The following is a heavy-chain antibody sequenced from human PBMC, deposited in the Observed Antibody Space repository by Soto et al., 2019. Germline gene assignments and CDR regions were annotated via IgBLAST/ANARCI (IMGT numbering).Heavy chain of an antibody. CDR3: ARVGHSSGWGPMGDY. CDR2: INPRGGST. Sequence: ASVKVSCKASGYTFTTYYMHWVRQAPGQGLEWMGMINPRGGSTSYAQKFQGRVTLSVDKSKNQFSLKLTSVAAADTAIYYCARVGHSSGWGPMGDYWGQGILVTVSS. V-gene: IGHV1-46*01. CDR1: GYTFTTYY. J-gene: IGHJ4*02. D-gene: IGHD6-19*01.